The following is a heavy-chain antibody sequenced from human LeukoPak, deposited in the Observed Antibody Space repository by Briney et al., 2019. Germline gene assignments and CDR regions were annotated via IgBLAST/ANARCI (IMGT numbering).Heavy chain of an antibody. Sequence: PGGSLRLSCAASGFTFSTYWMHWVRQAPGKGLVWVARMDSAGSITDYAESVRGRFTISRDNAKNTLYLQMNTLRAEDTAVYYCATAGNYRLDSWGQGTLVTVSS. V-gene: IGHV3-74*01. CDR3: ATAGNYRLDS. D-gene: IGHD1-7*01. J-gene: IGHJ4*02. CDR2: MDSAGSIT. CDR1: GFTFSTYW.